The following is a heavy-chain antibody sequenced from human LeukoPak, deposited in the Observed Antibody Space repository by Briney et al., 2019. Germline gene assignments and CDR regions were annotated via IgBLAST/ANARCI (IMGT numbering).Heavy chain of an antibody. CDR3: ARALRAMIVEPGY. Sequence: GGSLRLSCAVSGFTFSSYGMHWVRQAPGKGLEWVAVIWYDGSNKYYADSVKGRFTISRDNSKNTLYLQMNSLRAEDTAVYYCARALRAMIVEPGYWGQGTLVTVSS. CDR1: GFTFSSYG. D-gene: IGHD3-22*01. V-gene: IGHV3-33*01. CDR2: IWYDGSNK. J-gene: IGHJ4*02.